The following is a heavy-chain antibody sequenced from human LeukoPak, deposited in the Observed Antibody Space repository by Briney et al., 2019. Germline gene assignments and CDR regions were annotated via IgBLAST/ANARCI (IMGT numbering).Heavy chain of an antibody. CDR3: ARGYCSGGSCYSGLFDY. CDR2: IYYSGST. CDR1: CGSIRCGGDY. Sequence: PLSLTCSVSCGSIRCGGDYWSWIRRHRGEGLGWIGYIYYSGSTYYTPSLKSRVITSVDTSNTHFSLKLSSVTAADTAVYYCARGYCSGGSCYSGLFDYWGQGTLVTVSS. D-gene: IGHD2-15*01. V-gene: IGHV4-31*03. J-gene: IGHJ4*02.